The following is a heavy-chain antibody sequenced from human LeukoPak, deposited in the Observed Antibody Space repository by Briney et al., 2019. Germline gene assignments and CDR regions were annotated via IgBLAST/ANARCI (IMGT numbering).Heavy chain of an antibody. CDR2: FDPDDAET. D-gene: IGHD4-17*01. Sequence: ASVKVSCKVSGHTVTEFSIHWVRQDTGKGLEWMGGFDPDDAETVFARKFQGRVTMTEDTSTNTAYMELTSLRSEDTAVYYCATGQTTPVLVDTLHFWGQGTLVTVSS. V-gene: IGHV1-24*01. J-gene: IGHJ4*02. CDR1: GHTVTEFS. CDR3: ATGQTTPVLVDTLHF.